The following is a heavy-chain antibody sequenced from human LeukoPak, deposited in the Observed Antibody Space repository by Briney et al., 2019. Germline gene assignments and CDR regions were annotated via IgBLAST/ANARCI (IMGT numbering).Heavy chain of an antibody. Sequence: ASVKVSCKASGYTFTSYDINWVRQAAGQGLEWMGWMNPNSGNTGYAQKFQGRVTMTRNTSISTAYMELSSLRSEDTAVYYCARTDILTGFDAFDIWGQGTMVTVSS. D-gene: IGHD3-9*01. CDR2: MNPNSGNT. J-gene: IGHJ3*02. CDR3: ARTDILTGFDAFDI. CDR1: GYTFTSYD. V-gene: IGHV1-8*01.